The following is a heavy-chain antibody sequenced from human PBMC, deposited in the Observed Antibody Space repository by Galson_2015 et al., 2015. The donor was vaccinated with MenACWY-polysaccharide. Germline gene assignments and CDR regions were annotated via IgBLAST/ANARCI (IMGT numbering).Heavy chain of an antibody. D-gene: IGHD6-13*01. J-gene: IGHJ4*02. CDR1: GFTFTSYA. CDR2: IRSSGTNT. V-gene: IGHV3-23*01. Sequence: SLRLSCAASGFTFTSYAMSWVRQAPGKGLEWVSAIRSSGTNTYYADSVKGRFTVSRDNSKNTLYPQMNNLRAEDTAVYYCAKVGPRSSWTMGLDYWGQGTLVTVSS. CDR3: AKVGPRSSWTMGLDY.